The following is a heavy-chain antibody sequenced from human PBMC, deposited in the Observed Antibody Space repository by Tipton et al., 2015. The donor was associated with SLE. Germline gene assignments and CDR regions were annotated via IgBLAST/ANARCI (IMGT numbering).Heavy chain of an antibody. V-gene: IGHV4-39*07. D-gene: IGHD1-26*01. CDR2: IYYSGST. CDR1: GGSISSYY. CDR3: ARGATTKTWFDP. Sequence: LRLSCTVSGGSISSYYWGWIRQPPGKGLEWIGSIYYSGSTYYNPSLKSRVTISVDTSKNQFSLKLSSVTAADTAVYYCARGATTKTWFDPWGQGTLVTVSS. J-gene: IGHJ5*02.